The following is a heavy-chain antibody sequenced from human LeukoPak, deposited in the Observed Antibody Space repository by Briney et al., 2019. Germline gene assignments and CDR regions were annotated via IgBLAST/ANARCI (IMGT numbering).Heavy chain of an antibody. CDR1: GFTFRSYE. CDR3: ARGAYCSSTSCPTGYYGMDV. CDR2: ISCNGVTI. J-gene: IGHJ6*02. Sequence: GALRLSCAASGFTFRSYEMNWVRPAPGQGLGWGSYISCNGVTIYYADSVKGRFTISRDNAKNSLYLQMNSLRAEDTAVYYCARGAYCSSTSCPTGYYGMDVWGQGTTVTVSS. D-gene: IGHD2-2*01. V-gene: IGHV3-48*03.